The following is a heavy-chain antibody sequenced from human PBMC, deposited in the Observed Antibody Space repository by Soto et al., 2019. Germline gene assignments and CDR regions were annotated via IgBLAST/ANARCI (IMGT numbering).Heavy chain of an antibody. D-gene: IGHD3-10*01. V-gene: IGHV3-7*03. CDR3: ARNGERDLGLNYYFYYGMDV. J-gene: IGHJ6*02. CDR2: IKPDGSET. Sequence: VQLVQSGGTLVQPGGSLRLSCAASGLTFSGHWMTWVRQTPGEGLQWVAAIKPDGSETFYVDSVKGRFTISRDNARNSLFLQMDSLRAEDTAVYYCARNGERDLGLNYYFYYGMDVWGQGTSVTVSS. CDR1: GLTFSGHW.